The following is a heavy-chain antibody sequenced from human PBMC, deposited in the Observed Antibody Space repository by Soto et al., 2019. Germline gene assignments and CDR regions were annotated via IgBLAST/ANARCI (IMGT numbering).Heavy chain of an antibody. CDR1: GFTFSSYA. CDR3: ARDQGPYGDYYFDY. D-gene: IGHD4-17*01. Sequence: QVQLVESGGGVVQPGRSPRLSCAASGFTFSSYAMHWVRQAPGKGLEWVAVISYDGSNKYYADSVKGRFTISRDNSKNTLYLQMNSLRAEDTAVYYCARDQGPYGDYYFDYWGQGTLVTVSS. CDR2: ISYDGSNK. V-gene: IGHV3-30-3*01. J-gene: IGHJ4*02.